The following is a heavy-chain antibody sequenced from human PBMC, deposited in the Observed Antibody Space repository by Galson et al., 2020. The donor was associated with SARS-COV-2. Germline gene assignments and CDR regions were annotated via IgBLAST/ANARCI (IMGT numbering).Heavy chain of an antibody. V-gene: IGHV4-39*01. CDR2: IYYSGST. Sequence: SETPSLTCTVSGGSISSSSYYWGWIRQPPGKGLEWIGSIYYSGSTYYNPSLKSRVTISVDTSKNQFSLKLSSVTAADTAVYYCARPRELLWFGEPEYYFDYWGQGTLVTVSS. J-gene: IGHJ4*02. CDR1: GGSISSSSYY. D-gene: IGHD3-10*01. CDR3: ARPRELLWFGEPEYYFDY.